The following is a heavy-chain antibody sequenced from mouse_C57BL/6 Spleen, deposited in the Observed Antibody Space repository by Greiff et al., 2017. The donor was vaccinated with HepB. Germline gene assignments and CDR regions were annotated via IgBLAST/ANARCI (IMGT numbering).Heavy chain of an antibody. CDR3: ARRGNYVDWYFDV. V-gene: IGHV1-82*01. CDR1: GYAFSSSW. Sequence: VQLQQSGPELVKPGASVKISCKASGYAFSSSWMNWVKQRPGKGLEWIGRIYPGDGDTNYNGKFKGKATLTADKSSSTAYMQLSSLTSEDSAVYFCARRGNYVDWYFDVWGTGTTVTVSS. CDR2: IYPGDGDT. J-gene: IGHJ1*03. D-gene: IGHD2-1*01.